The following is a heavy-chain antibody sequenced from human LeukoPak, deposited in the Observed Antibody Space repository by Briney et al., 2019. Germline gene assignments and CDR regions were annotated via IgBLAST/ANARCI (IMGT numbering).Heavy chain of an antibody. Sequence: GGSLRLSCAASGFTFSDYYMSWIRQAPGKGLEWVSYISSSGSTIYYADSVKGRFTISRDNAKNSLYLQMNSLRAEDTAVYYCAREPPRSEYYYDSSGYFGVDYWGQGTLVTVSS. CDR2: ISSSGSTI. CDR1: GFTFSDYY. J-gene: IGHJ4*02. CDR3: AREPPRSEYYYDSSGYFGVDY. V-gene: IGHV3-11*01. D-gene: IGHD3-22*01.